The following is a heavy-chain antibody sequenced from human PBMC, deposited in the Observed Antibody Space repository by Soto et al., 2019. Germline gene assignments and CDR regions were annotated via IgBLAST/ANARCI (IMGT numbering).Heavy chain of an antibody. Sequence: GGSLRLSCAASGFTFSSYWMSWVRQAPGKGLEWVANIKQDGSEKYYVDSVKGRFTISRDHAKNSLYLQMNSLRAEDTAVYYCARSGYSGYDYLDYWGQGTMVTVSS. J-gene: IGHJ4*02. CDR2: IKQDGSEK. V-gene: IGHV3-7*03. D-gene: IGHD5-12*01. CDR3: ARSGYSGYDYLDY. CDR1: GFTFSSYW.